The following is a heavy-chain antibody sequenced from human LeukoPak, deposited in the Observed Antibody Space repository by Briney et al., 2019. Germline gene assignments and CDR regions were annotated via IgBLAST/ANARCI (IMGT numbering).Heavy chain of an antibody. CDR1: GFTFDDYA. V-gene: IGHV3-23*01. CDR2: ISGSGGST. J-gene: IGHJ4*02. CDR3: AKDRGYCSGGSCYGNDY. Sequence: GGSPRLSCAASGFTFDDYAMHWVRQAPEKGLEWVSAISGSGGSTYYADSVKGRFTISRDNSKNTLYLQMNSLRAEDTAVYYCAKDRGYCSGGSCYGNDYWGQGTLVTVSS. D-gene: IGHD2-15*01.